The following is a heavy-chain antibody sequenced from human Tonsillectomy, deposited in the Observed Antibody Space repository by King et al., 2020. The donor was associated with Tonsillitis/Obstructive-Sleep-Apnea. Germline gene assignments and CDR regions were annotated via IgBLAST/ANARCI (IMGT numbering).Heavy chain of an antibody. V-gene: IGHV3-30*04. D-gene: IGHD4-17*01. CDR1: GFTFSSYT. Sequence: VQLVESGGGVVQPGRSLRLSCAASGFTFSSYTMHWVRQAPGKGLEWVAVISYDGSNKYYADSVKGRFTISRDNSKNTLYLQMNSLRPEDTAVYYCARDLPFTVTTWGVGYFEYWGQGTLVTVSS. CDR3: ARDLPFTVTTWGVGYFEY. CDR2: ISYDGSNK. J-gene: IGHJ4*02.